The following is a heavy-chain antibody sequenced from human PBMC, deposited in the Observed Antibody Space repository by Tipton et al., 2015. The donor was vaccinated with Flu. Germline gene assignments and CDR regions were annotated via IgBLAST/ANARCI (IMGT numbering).Heavy chain of an antibody. Sequence: TLSLTCSVSGESMGINFYWGWIRQPPGEGLEWIGNIHRSGNTYHNPSLRSRVTMSVDSSRNQFSLRLSSVTAADTAVYFCARRTFSNYVSEPKNWFDFWGQGTLVTVSS. D-gene: IGHD4-11*01. V-gene: IGHV4-38-2*01. CDR2: IHRSGNT. J-gene: IGHJ5*01. CDR3: ARRTFSNYVSEPKNWFDF. CDR1: GESMGINFY.